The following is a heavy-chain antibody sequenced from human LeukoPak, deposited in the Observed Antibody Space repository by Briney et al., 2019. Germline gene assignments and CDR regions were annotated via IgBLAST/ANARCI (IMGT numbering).Heavy chain of an antibody. D-gene: IGHD3-9*01. J-gene: IGHJ4*02. CDR3: ARDRPSLTGFDY. Sequence: ASVKVSCKASGYTFTSYAMHWVRQAPGQRLEWMGWINAGNGNTKYSQKFQGRVTITRDTSASTAYMELSSLRSEDTAVYYCARDRPSLTGFDYWGQGTLVTVSS. V-gene: IGHV1-3*01. CDR1: GYTFTSYA. CDR2: INAGNGNT.